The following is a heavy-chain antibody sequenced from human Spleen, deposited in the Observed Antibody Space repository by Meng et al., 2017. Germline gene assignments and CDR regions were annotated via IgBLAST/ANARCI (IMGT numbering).Heavy chain of an antibody. CDR2: INHSGST. CDR1: GGSFSDYY. Sequence: QVQLPQWGAGLLKPSETLSLTCVVSGGSFSDYYWSWIRQPPGKGLEWIGEINHSGSTNYNPSLESRATISVDRSENQFSLKLSSVTTADTAVYYCVGAGYYCLDLWGQGTLVTVSS. D-gene: IGHD3-16*01. CDR3: VGAGYYCLDL. V-gene: IGHV4-34*01. J-gene: IGHJ5*02.